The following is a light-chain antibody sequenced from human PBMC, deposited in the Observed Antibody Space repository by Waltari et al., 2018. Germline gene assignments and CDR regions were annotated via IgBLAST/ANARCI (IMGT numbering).Light chain of an antibody. CDR3: QQYVTLPAT. V-gene: IGKV3-20*01. CDR1: QGVRWF. CDR2: HAS. Sequence: EIVLTQSPDTLSLSPGERATLSCRASQGVRWFLAWYQQKPGQAPRLLIYHASSRATGIPDRFSGSGSGTDLSLTISRLEPEDFAVYYCQQYVTLPATFGQGTKLEIK. J-gene: IGKJ1*01.